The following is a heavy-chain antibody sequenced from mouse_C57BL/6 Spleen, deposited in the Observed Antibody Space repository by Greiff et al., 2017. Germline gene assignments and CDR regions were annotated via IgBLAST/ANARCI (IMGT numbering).Heavy chain of an antibody. D-gene: IGHD4-1*01. V-gene: IGHV5-4*01. CDR1: GFTFSSYA. CDR3: ARDGGNWAWFAY. CDR2: ISDGGSYT. Sequence: EVQRVESGGGLVKPGGSLKLSCAASGFTFSSYAMSWVRQTPEKRLEWVATISDGGSYTYYPDNVKGRFTISRDNAKNNLYLQMSHLKSEDTAMYYCARDGGNWAWFAYWGQGTLVTVSA. J-gene: IGHJ3*01.